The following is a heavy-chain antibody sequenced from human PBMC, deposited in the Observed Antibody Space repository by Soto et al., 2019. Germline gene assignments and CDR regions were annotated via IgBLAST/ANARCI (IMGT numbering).Heavy chain of an antibody. CDR3: AKDSSSTYYDVWSGWGWFDP. J-gene: IGHJ5*02. D-gene: IGHD3-3*01. Sequence: EVQLLESGGGLVQPGGSLRLSCAASGFTFSSYAMSWVRQAPGKGLEWVSAISGSGGSTYYADSVKGRFTISRDNSKNTLYLQMNSLRAEDTAVYYCAKDSSSTYYDVWSGWGWFDPWGQGTLVTVSS. V-gene: IGHV3-23*01. CDR2: ISGSGGST. CDR1: GFTFSSYA.